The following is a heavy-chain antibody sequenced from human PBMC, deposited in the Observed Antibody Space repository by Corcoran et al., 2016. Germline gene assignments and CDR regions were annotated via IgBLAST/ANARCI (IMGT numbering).Heavy chain of an antibody. J-gene: IGHJ6*02. CDR2: ISAYNGNT. Sequence: QVQLVQSGAEVKKPGASVKVSCKASGYTFTSYGISWVRQAPGQGLEWMGWISAYNGNTNYAQKLQGRVTMTTDTATSTAYMELRSLRSDDTAVYYCARATYCSSTSCSSLGYYYGRDVWGQGTTVTVSS. V-gene: IGHV1-18*01. D-gene: IGHD2-2*01. CDR1: GYTFTSYG. CDR3: ARATYCSSTSCSSLGYYYGRDV.